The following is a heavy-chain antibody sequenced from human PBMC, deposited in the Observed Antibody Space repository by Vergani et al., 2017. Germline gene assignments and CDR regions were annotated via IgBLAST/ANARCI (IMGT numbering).Heavy chain of an antibody. CDR1: GGSISSGSYY. Sequence: QVQLQESGPGLVKPSQTLSLTCTVSGGSISSGSYYWSWIRQPAGKGLEWIGRIYTSGSTNYNPSLKSRVTISVDTSKNQFSLKLSSVTAADTAVYYCAREPIPSYDFWSGYSPYNWFDPWGQGTLVTVSS. V-gene: IGHV4-61*02. CDR3: AREPIPSYDFWSGYSPYNWFDP. D-gene: IGHD3-3*01. J-gene: IGHJ5*02. CDR2: IYTSGST.